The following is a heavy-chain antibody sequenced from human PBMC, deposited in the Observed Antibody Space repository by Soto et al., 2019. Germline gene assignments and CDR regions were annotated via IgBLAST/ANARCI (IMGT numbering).Heavy chain of an antibody. CDR1: GFSLSTSGVG. D-gene: IGHD3-10*01. CDR2: IYWNDDK. V-gene: IGHV2-5*01. CDR3: APSMGFAAPYYYYYGMDV. J-gene: IGHJ6*02. Sequence: SGPTLVNPTETLTLTCSFSGFSLSTSGVGVGWIRQPPGKALEWLALIYWNDDKRYSPSLKSRLTITKDTSKNQVVLTMTNMDPVDTATHYSAPSMGFAAPYYYYYGMDVWGQGT.